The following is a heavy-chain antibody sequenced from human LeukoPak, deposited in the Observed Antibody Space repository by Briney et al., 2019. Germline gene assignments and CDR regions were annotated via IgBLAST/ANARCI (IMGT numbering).Heavy chain of an antibody. V-gene: IGHV4-39*01. D-gene: IGHD6-19*01. CDR3: ARPPYSSGWFDP. J-gene: IGHJ5*02. CDR2: IYYSGST. Sequence: PSETLSLTCTVSGGSISSSSYYWGWIRQPPGKGLEWIGSIYYSGSTYYNPSLKSRVTISVGTSKNQFSLKLSSVTAADTAVYYCARPPYSSGWFDPWGQGTLVTVSS. CDR1: GGSISSSSYY.